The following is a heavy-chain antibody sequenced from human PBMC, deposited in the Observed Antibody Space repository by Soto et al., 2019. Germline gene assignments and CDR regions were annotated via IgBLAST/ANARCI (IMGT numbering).Heavy chain of an antibody. D-gene: IGHD3-16*02. V-gene: IGHV4-30-4*01. CDR3: ARYRHIITFGGVIVISRSDAFDI. CDR1: GGSISSGDYY. Sequence: PSETLSLTCTVSGGSISSGDYYWSWIRQPPGKGLEWIGYIYYSGSTYYNPSLKSRVTISVDTSKNQFSLKLSSVTAADKAVYNCARYRHIITFGGVIVISRSDAFDIWGQGTMVT. J-gene: IGHJ3*02. CDR2: IYYSGST.